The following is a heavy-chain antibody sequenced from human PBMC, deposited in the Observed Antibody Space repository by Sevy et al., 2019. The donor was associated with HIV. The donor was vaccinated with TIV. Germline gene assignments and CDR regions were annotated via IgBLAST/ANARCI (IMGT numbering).Heavy chain of an antibody. CDR2: IRYDGSNK. Sequence: GGSLRLSCAASGFTFSSYGMHWVRQAPGKGLEWVAFIRYDGSNKYYADSVKGRFTISRDNSKNTLYLQMNSLRAEDTAVYYCAKDLHSSIAAAPDYWGQGTLVTVSS. J-gene: IGHJ4*02. CDR3: AKDLHSSIAAAPDY. V-gene: IGHV3-30*02. D-gene: IGHD6-13*01. CDR1: GFTFSSYG.